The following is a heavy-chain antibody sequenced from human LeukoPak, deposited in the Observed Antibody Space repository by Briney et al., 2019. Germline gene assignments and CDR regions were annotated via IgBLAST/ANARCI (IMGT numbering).Heavy chain of an antibody. CDR1: GYTLTELS. Sequence: ASVKVSCKVSGYTLTELSMHWVRQAPGKGLEWMGGFDPEDGETIYAQKFQGRVTMTEDTSTDTAYMELSSLRSEDTAVYYCATDHHNTGSYYYFDYWGQGTLVTVSS. J-gene: IGHJ4*02. CDR2: FDPEDGET. CDR3: ATDHHNTGSYYYFDY. D-gene: IGHD5-18*01. V-gene: IGHV1-24*01.